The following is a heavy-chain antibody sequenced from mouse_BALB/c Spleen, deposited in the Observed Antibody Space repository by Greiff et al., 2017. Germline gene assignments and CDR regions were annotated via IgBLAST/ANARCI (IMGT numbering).Heavy chain of an antibody. CDR2: ISSGGSYT. CDR3: AGGSY. Sequence: EVKVVESGGGLVKPGGSLKLSCAASGFTFSSYAMSWVRQSPEKRLEWVAGISSGGSYTYYPDTVTGRFTISRDNAKNTLYLEMSSLRSVDTAMYYCAGGSYWGQGTLVTVSA. CDR1: GFTFSSYA. V-gene: IGHV5-9-4*01. J-gene: IGHJ3*01.